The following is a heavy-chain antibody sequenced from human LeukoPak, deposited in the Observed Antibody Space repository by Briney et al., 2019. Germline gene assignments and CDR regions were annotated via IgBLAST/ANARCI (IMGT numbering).Heavy chain of an antibody. Sequence: SETLSLTCTVSGDSISNYYWSWIRQPPGKGLEWIGYIYYSGSTNYNPSLKSRVTISVDTSKNEFSLKLSSVTAADTALYYCARGYGSGSHYFDYWGQGSLVTVSS. CDR2: IYYSGST. CDR3: ARGYGSGSHYFDY. D-gene: IGHD3-10*01. CDR1: GDSISNYY. V-gene: IGHV4-59*01. J-gene: IGHJ4*02.